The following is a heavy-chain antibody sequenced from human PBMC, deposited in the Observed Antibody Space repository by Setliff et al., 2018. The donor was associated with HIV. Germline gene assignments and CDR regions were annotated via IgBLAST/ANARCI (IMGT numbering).Heavy chain of an antibody. J-gene: IGHJ4*02. CDR3: ARDDPPGGNDY. CDR1: VFTFSTYW. Sequence: GGSLRLSCAASVFTFSTYWMNWVRQAPGKGLVWVSRINSDGSSTGHADSVKGRFTISRDNAKNSVYLQMNSLRDEDTAVYYCARDDPPGGNDYWGQGTLVTAPQ. V-gene: IGHV3-74*01. D-gene: IGHD2-15*01. CDR2: INSDGSST.